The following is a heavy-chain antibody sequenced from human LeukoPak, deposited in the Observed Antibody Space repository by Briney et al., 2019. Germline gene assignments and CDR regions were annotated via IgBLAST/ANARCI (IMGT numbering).Heavy chain of an antibody. CDR1: GFTFSSYA. V-gene: IGHV3-21*01. CDR2: ISPSSNYI. Sequence: GGSLRLSCAASGFTFSSYAMSWVRQAPGKGLDWVSAISPSSNYIFYGDSVRGRFTISRDNAQNSLYLQMNSLRAEDTAVHYCARKYCGGDCSYGLDVWGQGTTVTVSS. CDR3: ARKYCGGDCSYGLDV. D-gene: IGHD2-21*01. J-gene: IGHJ6*02.